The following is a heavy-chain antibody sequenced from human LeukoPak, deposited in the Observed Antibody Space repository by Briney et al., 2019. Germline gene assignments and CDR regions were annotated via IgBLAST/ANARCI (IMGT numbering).Heavy chain of an antibody. D-gene: IGHD6-13*01. CDR1: GFTFSNYW. CDR2: IKEAGSEK. J-gene: IGHJ4*02. Sequence: GGSLRLSCAASGFTFSNYWMSWVRQAPGKGLEFMANIKEAGSEKYYVDSVKGRFTISRDNDKNLVHLQMNSLRAEDTAVYYCARGGGMRSWYDFDYWGQGTLVTVSS. CDR3: ARGGGMRSWYDFDY. V-gene: IGHV3-7*04.